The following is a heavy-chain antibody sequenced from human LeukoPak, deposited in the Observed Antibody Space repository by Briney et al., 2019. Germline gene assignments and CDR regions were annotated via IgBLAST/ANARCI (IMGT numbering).Heavy chain of an antibody. CDR3: AKSGGTRITMIVVVFPFDY. V-gene: IGHV3-23*01. CDR1: GFTFSSYA. J-gene: IGHJ4*02. Sequence: GGSLRLSCAASGFTFSSYAMSWVRQAPGKGLEWVSAISGSGGSTYCADSVKGRFTISRDNSKNTLYLQMNSLRAEDTAVYYCAKSGGTRITMIVVVFPFDYWGQGTLVTVSS. CDR2: ISGSGGST. D-gene: IGHD3-22*01.